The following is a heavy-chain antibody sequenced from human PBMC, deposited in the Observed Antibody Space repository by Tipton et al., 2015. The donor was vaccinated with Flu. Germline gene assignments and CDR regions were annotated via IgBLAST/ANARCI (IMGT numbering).Heavy chain of an antibody. CDR3: AKVIPEKVAGLDH. CDR1: GFTFGRYA. V-gene: IGHV3-23*01. J-gene: IGHJ4*02. D-gene: IGHD6-19*01. CDR2: ISGGGAIK. Sequence: SGFTFGRYAMSWVRQAPGKGLEWVSSISGGGAIKYFADSVKGRFTISRDHAKNTVFLQMNSLRAEDTAVYYCAKVIPEKVAGLDHWGQGALVIVSS.